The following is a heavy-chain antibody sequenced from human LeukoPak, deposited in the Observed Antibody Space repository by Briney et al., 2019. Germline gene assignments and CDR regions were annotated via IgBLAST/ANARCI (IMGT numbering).Heavy chain of an antibody. V-gene: IGHV4-59*11. CDR2: FYYTTNP. Sequence: SETLSRTCSVSGGSIRDHFCSWIRLSPGKGLEWIGNFYYTTNPNYNPSLARRVTISVDTSKDQLSLKLKSVTAADTAVYYCARDRDYFDAWGQGTRVTVSS. J-gene: IGHJ5*02. CDR1: GGSIRDHF. D-gene: IGHD4-17*01. CDR3: ARDRDYFDA.